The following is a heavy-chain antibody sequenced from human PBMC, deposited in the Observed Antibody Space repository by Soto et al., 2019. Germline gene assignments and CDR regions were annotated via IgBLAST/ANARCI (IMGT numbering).Heavy chain of an antibody. V-gene: IGHV3-23*01. CDR1: GFAFSTYA. Sequence: PGGSLSLSCAASGFAFSTYAMSWVRQAPGKGLEWVSGISGSGGSTYYADSVKGRFTISRDNSKNTLYLQMNSLRAEDTAVYYCAKGAHTIGYYFDYWGRGTLVTVSS. CDR3: AKGAHTIGYYFDY. CDR2: ISGSGGST. J-gene: IGHJ4*02. D-gene: IGHD3-10*01.